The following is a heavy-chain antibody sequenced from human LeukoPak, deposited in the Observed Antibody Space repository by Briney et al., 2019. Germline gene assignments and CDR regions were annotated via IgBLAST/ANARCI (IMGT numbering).Heavy chain of an antibody. J-gene: IGHJ6*03. Sequence: SETLSLTCTVSGGSISSSSYYWGWIRQPPGKGLEWIGSIYYSGSTYYNPSLKSRVTISVDTSKNQFSLKLSSVTAADTAVYYCAREGYSSSWEQIYYYYYYMDVWGKGTTVTVSS. CDR1: GGSISSSSYY. CDR3: AREGYSSSWEQIYYYYYYMDV. V-gene: IGHV4-39*07. D-gene: IGHD6-13*01. CDR2: IYYSGST.